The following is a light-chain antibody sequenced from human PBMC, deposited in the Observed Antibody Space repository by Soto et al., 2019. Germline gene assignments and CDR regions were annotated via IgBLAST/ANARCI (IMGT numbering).Light chain of an antibody. CDR2: KAS. CDR1: QSISSW. V-gene: IGKV1-5*03. CDR3: QQYNSYSIT. Sequence: DIQMTQSPSSLSASVGDRVTITCRASQSISSWLAWYQQKPGKAPKLLIYKASSLESGVPSRFSGSGSGTDFTLAISSLQPEDSATYYCQQYNSYSITFGQGTRLEIK. J-gene: IGKJ5*01.